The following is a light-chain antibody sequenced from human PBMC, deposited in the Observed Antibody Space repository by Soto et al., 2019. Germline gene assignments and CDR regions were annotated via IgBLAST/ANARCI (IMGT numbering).Light chain of an antibody. CDR2: AVS. CDR3: QQYTNWPIT. CDR1: QTVYNN. J-gene: IGKJ5*01. V-gene: IGKV3-15*01. Sequence: EVVMTQSPATLSVSPGETVTLSCRASQTVYNNYLAWYQQKPGQTPRLIIYAVSARATGIPARFSGSGSGTDFTLTINGLQSEDFAVYYCQQYTNWPITFGQGTRLEIK.